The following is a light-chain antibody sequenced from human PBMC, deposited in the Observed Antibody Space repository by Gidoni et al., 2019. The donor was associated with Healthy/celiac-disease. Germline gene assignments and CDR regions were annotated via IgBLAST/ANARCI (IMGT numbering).Light chain of an antibody. J-gene: IGLJ1*01. CDR2: DVS. Sequence: QSALTQLRSVSGSHGQSVTISCTGTSSDVGAYNYVSWYQQQPGKAPNLIIYDVSKRPSGVPDRFSGSKSGNTASLTISGLQGEDEADYYCCSYAGTSYVFGSGTKVTVL. CDR1: SSDVGAYNY. V-gene: IGLV2-11*01. CDR3: CSYAGTSYV.